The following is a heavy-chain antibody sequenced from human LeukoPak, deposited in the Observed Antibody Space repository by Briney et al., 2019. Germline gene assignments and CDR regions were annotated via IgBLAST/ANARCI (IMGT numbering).Heavy chain of an antibody. V-gene: IGHV3-66*01. CDR1: GFTVSTKY. D-gene: IGHD5-12*01. CDR3: ARVGWLRSFAFDI. CDR2: IYSGGST. Sequence: PGGSLRLSCAASGFTVSTKYMTWVRQAPGKGLEWVSLIYSGGSTYYADSVKGRFTISRDNSKNTLYLQMNSLRAEDTAVYYCARVGWLRSFAFDIWGQGRNLTDSS. J-gene: IGHJ3*02.